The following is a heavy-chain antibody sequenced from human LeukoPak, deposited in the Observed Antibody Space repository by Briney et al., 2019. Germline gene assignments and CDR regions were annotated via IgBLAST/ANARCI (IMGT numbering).Heavy chain of an antibody. CDR2: INSDGSST. CDR3: ARDRGYSGSPRDWFDP. Sequence: GGSLRLSCAASGFTFSGYGMSWARQAPGKGLVWVSRINSDGSSTSYADSVKGRFTISRDNAKNTLYLQMNSLRAEDTAVYYCARDRGYSGSPRDWFDPWGQGTLVTVSS. J-gene: IGHJ5*02. CDR1: GFTFSGYG. D-gene: IGHD1-26*01. V-gene: IGHV3-74*01.